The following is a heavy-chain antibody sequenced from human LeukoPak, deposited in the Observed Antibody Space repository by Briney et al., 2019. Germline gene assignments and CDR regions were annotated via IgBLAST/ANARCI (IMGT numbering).Heavy chain of an antibody. CDR2: ISGSGGST. Sequence: SGGSLRLSCAASGFTFSSYAMSWVRQAPGKGLEWVSAISGSGGSTYYADSVKGRFTISRDNSKNTLYLQMNSLRAEDTAAYYCAKDIVVVPAAIDYWGQGTLVTVSS. CDR3: AKDIVVVPAAIDY. D-gene: IGHD2-2*01. V-gene: IGHV3-23*01. CDR1: GFTFSSYA. J-gene: IGHJ4*02.